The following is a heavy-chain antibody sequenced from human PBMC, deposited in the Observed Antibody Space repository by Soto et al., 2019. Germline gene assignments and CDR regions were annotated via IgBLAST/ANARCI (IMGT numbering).Heavy chain of an antibody. CDR2: MYPDDSDI. J-gene: IGHJ3*02. D-gene: IGHD3-22*01. Sequence: LGESLKISCKASGYSFSVYWIGWVRQMPGKGLEWMAIMYPDDSDIRYSPSFEAHVTISADKSTSTAFLQWSSLKASDTAMYYCATAYVYDFENSNYYRDAFDIWGQGTLVTVSS. CDR3: ATAYVYDFENSNYYRDAFDI. CDR1: GYSFSVYW. V-gene: IGHV5-51*01.